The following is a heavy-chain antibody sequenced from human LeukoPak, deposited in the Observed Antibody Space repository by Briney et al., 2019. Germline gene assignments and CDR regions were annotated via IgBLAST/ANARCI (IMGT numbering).Heavy chain of an antibody. CDR2: IYYSGST. J-gene: IGHJ4*02. D-gene: IGHD2/OR15-2a*01. CDR1: GGSISSSSYY. Sequence: SETLSLTCIVSGGSISSSSYYWGWIRQPPGKGLEWIASIYYSGSTYYNPSLKGRVTISVDASKNQFSLNLSSVTATDTAMYYCARHEYFVNYWGQRTLVTVSS. CDR3: ARHEYFVNY. V-gene: IGHV4-39*01.